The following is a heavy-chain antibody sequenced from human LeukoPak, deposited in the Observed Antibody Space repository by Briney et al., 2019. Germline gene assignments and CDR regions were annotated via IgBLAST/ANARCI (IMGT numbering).Heavy chain of an antibody. CDR3: GRGTNWIPLDLDS. J-gene: IGHJ4*02. V-gene: IGHV3-30*03. CDR2: ISYDGSNK. Sequence: GGSLRLSCAASGFTFSSYGMHWVRQAPGKGLEWVAVISYDGSNKYYADSVKGRFTISRDNSKNTLYLQMNSLRAEDTAVYYCGRGTNWIPLDLDSWGQGTLV. CDR1: GFTFSSYG. D-gene: IGHD1-20*01.